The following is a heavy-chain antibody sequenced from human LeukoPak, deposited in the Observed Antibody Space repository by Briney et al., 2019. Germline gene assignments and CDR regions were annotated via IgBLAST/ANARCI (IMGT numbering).Heavy chain of an antibody. D-gene: IGHD1-7*01. CDR3: AAINWTYDY. V-gene: IGHV3-15*01. J-gene: IGHJ4*02. Sequence: GGSLRLSCTGPGFTFTNAYMYWVRQAPGKGLEFVGRIKSKAGGGTADCAAPVKGRFTISRDDSTLYLQMNSLKTEDTGVYFCAAINWTYDYWGQGTLVTVSS. CDR1: GFTFTNAY. CDR2: IKSKAGGGTA.